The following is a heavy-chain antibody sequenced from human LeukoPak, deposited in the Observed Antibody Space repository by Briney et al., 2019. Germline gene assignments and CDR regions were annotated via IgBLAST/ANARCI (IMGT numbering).Heavy chain of an antibody. V-gene: IGHV3-15*07. CDR3: TSFTISSGFP. CDR2: IKSKTDGGTT. Sequence: GGSLRLSCAASGFTFKSAWMNRVRQAPGKGLEWVGRIKSKTDGGTTDYAAPVKGRFSISRDDSTNTLYLQMNSLKAEDTAVYYCTSFTISSGFPWGQGTLVTVSS. CDR1: GFTFKSAW. J-gene: IGHJ5*02. D-gene: IGHD6-6*01.